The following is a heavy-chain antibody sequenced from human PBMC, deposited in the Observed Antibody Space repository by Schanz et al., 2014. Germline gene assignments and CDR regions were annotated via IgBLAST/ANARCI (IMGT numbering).Heavy chain of an antibody. Sequence: EVQLLESGGGLVQPGGSLRLSCAASGFTFRGYAMSWVRQAPGKGLEWVSAISGGGGTTYYTDSVKGRFTISRDNSKSTLYLQMNSLRAEDTAVYYCARGGPAYYFDDWGQGTLVTVSS. CDR1: GFTFRGYA. CDR2: ISGGGGTT. V-gene: IGHV3-23*01. J-gene: IGHJ4*02. CDR3: ARGGPAYYFDD.